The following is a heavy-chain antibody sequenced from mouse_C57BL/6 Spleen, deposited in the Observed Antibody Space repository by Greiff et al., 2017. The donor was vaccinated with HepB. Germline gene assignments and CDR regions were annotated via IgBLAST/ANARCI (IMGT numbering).Heavy chain of an antibody. CDR2: IRSKSSNYAT. D-gene: IGHD1-1*01. Sequence: EVKLVESGGGLVQPKGSLKLSCAASGFTFNTYAMHWVRQAPGTGLEWVARIRSKSSNYATYYADSVKDRFTISRDDSQSMLYLQMNNLKTEDTAMYYCVRGAPNYYGSSGYFDYWGQGTTLTVSS. CDR1: GFTFNTYA. CDR3: VRGAPNYYGSSGYFDY. J-gene: IGHJ2*01. V-gene: IGHV10-3*01.